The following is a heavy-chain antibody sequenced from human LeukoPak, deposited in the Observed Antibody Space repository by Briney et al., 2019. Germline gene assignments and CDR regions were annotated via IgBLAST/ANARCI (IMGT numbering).Heavy chain of an antibody. V-gene: IGHV3-23*01. CDR2: ISGSGGST. CDR3: AKSGVDYYDSSGQLGDAFDI. D-gene: IGHD3-22*01. J-gene: IGHJ3*02. Sequence: GGSLRLSCAASGFTLSSYAMSWVRQAPGKGLEWVSAISGSGGSTYYADSVKGRFTISRDDSKNTLYLQMNSLRAEDTAVYYCAKSGVDYYDSSGQLGDAFDIWGQGTMVTVSS. CDR1: GFTLSSYA.